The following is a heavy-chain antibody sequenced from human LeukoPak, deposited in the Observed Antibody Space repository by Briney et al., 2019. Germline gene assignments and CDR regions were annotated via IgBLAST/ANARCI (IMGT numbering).Heavy chain of an antibody. Sequence: AGSLRLSCAASGFTFDDYSMHWVRQAPGKGLEWVSLIRWDGGSTYYADSVKGRFTISRDNSKTSLYLQMNSLRAEDTALYHCAKDYCSSTSCYHYYYYMDVWGKGTTVTVSS. CDR1: GFTFDDYS. CDR2: IRWDGGST. D-gene: IGHD2-2*01. V-gene: IGHV3-43D*03. J-gene: IGHJ6*03. CDR3: AKDYCSSTSCYHYYYYMDV.